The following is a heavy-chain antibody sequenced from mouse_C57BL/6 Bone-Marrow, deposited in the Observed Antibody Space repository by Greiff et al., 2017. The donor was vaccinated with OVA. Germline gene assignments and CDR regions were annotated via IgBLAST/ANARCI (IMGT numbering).Heavy chain of an antibody. CDR3: ARDRGLNYDYDGFAY. CDR1: GYSITSGYY. V-gene: IGHV3-6*01. D-gene: IGHD2-4*01. CDR2: ISYDGSN. J-gene: IGHJ3*01. Sequence: ESGPGLVKPSQSLSLTCSVTGYSITSGYYWNWIRQFPGNKLEWMGYISYDGSNNYNPSLKNRISITRDTSKNQFFLKLNSVTTEDTATYYCARDRGLNYDYDGFAYWGQGTLVTVSA.